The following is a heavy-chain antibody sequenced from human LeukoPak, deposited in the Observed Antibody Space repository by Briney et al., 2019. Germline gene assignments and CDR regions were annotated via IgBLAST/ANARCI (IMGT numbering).Heavy chain of an antibody. CDR2: IYHSGST. J-gene: IGHJ3*02. CDR1: GGSISSPNW. Sequence: SSETLSLTCAVSGGSISSPNWWSWVRQPPGKGLEWIGEIYHSGSTNYNLSLKSRVTISVDMAKNQFSLKLNSVTAADTAVYYCARSASGSYAFDIWGQGTMVTVSS. V-gene: IGHV4-4*02. D-gene: IGHD1-26*01. CDR3: ARSASGSYAFDI.